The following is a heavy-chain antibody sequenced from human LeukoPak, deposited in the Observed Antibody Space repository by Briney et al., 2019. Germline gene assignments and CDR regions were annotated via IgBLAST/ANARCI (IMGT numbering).Heavy chain of an antibody. V-gene: IGHV4-59*01. D-gene: IGHD6-19*01. CDR2: IYYSGST. CDR3: ARAYSSGHNWFDP. CDR1: GGSISRYY. J-gene: IGHJ5*02. Sequence: PSETLSLTCTVSGGSISRYYWSWIRRPPGKGLEWIGYIYYSGSTNYTPSLKSRITISVDTSRNQFSLKLNSVTAADTAVYYCARAYSSGHNWFDPWGQGTLVTVSS.